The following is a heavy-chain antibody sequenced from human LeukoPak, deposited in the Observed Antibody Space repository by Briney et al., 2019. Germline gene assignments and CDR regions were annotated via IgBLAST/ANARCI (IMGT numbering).Heavy chain of an antibody. CDR1: GYTSKNYD. V-gene: IGHV1-8*02. CDR2: MNPNSGNT. J-gene: IGHJ4*02. CDR3: ARATPGGLHGYSFDY. Sequence: ASVKVSCKASGYTSKNYDINWVRQATGQGLKWMGWMNPNSGNTGFAQKFQDRVSMTRDTSINTAYMELTSLRSGDTAVYYCARATPGGLHGYSFDYWGQGTVVTVYS. D-gene: IGHD5-24*01.